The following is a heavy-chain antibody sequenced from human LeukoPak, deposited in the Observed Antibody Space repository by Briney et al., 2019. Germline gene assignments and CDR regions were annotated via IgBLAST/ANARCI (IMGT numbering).Heavy chain of an antibody. CDR3: ARGDFYGSGSYYDGNDAFDI. D-gene: IGHD3-10*01. CDR1: GYTFTSYG. CDR2: ISAYNGNT. Sequence: ASVKVSCKASGYTFTSYGISWVRQAPGQGLEWMGWISAYNGNTNYAQKLQGRVTMTTDTSTSTAYMELRSLRSDDTAVYYCARGDFYGSGSYYDGNDAFDIWGQGTMVTVSS. V-gene: IGHV1-18*01. J-gene: IGHJ3*02.